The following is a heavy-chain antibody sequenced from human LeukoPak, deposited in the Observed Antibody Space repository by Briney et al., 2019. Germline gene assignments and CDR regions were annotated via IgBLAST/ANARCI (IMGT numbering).Heavy chain of an antibody. J-gene: IGHJ4*02. CDR1: GFTFSSYS. CDR3: ARDPRICSSTSCPGDY. V-gene: IGHV3-21*01. D-gene: IGHD2-2*01. CDR2: TSSSSSYI. Sequence: GGSLRLSCAASGFTFSSYSMNWVRQAPGKGLEWVSSTSSSSSYIYYADSVKGRFTISRDNAKNSLYLQMNSLRAEDTAVYYCARDPRICSSTSCPGDYWGQGTLVTVSS.